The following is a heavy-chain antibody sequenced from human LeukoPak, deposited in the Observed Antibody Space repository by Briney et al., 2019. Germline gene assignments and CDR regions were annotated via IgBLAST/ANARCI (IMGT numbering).Heavy chain of an antibody. Sequence: GGSLRLSCVGSGFTFRSHAMSWVRQAPEKGLEFVSGIYENGGTTYYADSAKGRFSISRDNSKNTQYLQMDSLRGEDTAVYYCAKDFRIGYSAHFDYWGQGALVTVSS. V-gene: IGHV3-23*01. J-gene: IGHJ4*02. CDR2: IYENGGTT. D-gene: IGHD2-21*01. CDR1: GFTFRSHA. CDR3: AKDFRIGYSAHFDY.